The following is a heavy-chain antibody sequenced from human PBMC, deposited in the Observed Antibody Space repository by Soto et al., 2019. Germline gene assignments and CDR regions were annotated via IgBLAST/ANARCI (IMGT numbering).Heavy chain of an antibody. J-gene: IGHJ5*02. CDR2: IYHSGST. Sequence: TSETLSLTCAVSGGTIGSGGYSWNWIRQPTGKGLEWIGYIYHSGSTLYNPSLKSRVTISVDKSKNQFSLKLTSVTAADTAVYYCARDQLEGNWFDPWGQGTLVTVSS. CDR3: ARDQLEGNWFDP. D-gene: IGHD1-1*01. V-gene: IGHV4-30-2*01. CDR1: GGTIGSGGYS.